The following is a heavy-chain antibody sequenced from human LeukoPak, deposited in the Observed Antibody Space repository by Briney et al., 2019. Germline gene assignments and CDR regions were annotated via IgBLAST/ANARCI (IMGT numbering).Heavy chain of an antibody. CDR1: GFTFSSYW. D-gene: IGHD3-10*01. CDR3: AREGPGEYFDY. CDR2: INQDGSEK. V-gene: IGHV3-7*01. J-gene: IGHJ4*02. Sequence: GGSLRLSCAASGFTFSSYWMNWVRQAPGKGLEWVANINQDGSEKYYVDSVKGRFTISRDKGKNTLYLQLNSLRAEDTAVYYCAREGPGEYFDYWGQGTLVTVSS.